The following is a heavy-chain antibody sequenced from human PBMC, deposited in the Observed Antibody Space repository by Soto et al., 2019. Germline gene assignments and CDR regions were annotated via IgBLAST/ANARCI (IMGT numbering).Heavy chain of an antibody. V-gene: IGHV1-2*02. CDR2: FDPNSGDT. J-gene: IGHJ6*02. CDR3: ARAGVVEWLLYPVTPYYYYGMDV. Sequence: ASVKVCSEVSRFGLACLSMCWVCHAHGKGLEWMGGFDPNSGDTNYAQKFQGRVTMTRDTSISTAYMELSRLRSDDTAVYYCARAGVVEWLLYPVTPYYYYGMDVWGQGTTVTVSS. CDR1: RFGLACLS. D-gene: IGHD3-3*01.